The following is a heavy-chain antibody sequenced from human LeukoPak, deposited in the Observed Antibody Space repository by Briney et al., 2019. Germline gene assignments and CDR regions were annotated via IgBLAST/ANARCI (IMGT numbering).Heavy chain of an antibody. D-gene: IGHD1-26*01. J-gene: IGHJ3*02. V-gene: IGHV4-59*01. CDR2: IYYSGST. Sequence: SETLSLTCTVSGGSISSYYWSWIRQPPGKGLEWIGYIYYSGSTNYNPSLKSRVTISVDTSKNQFSLKLSSVTAADTAVYYCARERSGEHAFDIWGQGTMVTVPS. CDR1: GGSISSYY. CDR3: ARERSGEHAFDI.